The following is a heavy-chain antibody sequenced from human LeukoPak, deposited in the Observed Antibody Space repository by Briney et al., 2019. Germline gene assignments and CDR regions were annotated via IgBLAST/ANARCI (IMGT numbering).Heavy chain of an antibody. J-gene: IGHJ3*02. CDR2: MNPRSGGT. Sequence: ASVRVSCKASGYTFSNYDINWVRLVAGHGLEWMGWMNPRSGGTGYAQKFQGRVTITRDTSINTAYMELSSLTSDDTAVYYCARVTYSSSSISVDAFNIWGQGTVVTVSP. CDR3: ARVTYSSSSISVDAFNI. CDR1: GYTFSNYD. V-gene: IGHV1-8*02. D-gene: IGHD6-6*01.